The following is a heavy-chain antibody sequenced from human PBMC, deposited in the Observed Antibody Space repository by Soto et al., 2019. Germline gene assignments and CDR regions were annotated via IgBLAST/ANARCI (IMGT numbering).Heavy chain of an antibody. J-gene: IGHJ4*02. CDR3: ARLTTTDLDH. CDR1: GGSISSYY. Sequence: SSETLSLTCTVSGGSISSYYWSWIRQPPGKGLEWIGYIYYSGSTNYNPSLKSRVTISVDTSKNQFSLKLSSVTAADTAVYYCARLTTTDLDHWGQGTLVTVSS. CDR2: IYYSGST. D-gene: IGHD1-1*01. V-gene: IGHV4-59*08.